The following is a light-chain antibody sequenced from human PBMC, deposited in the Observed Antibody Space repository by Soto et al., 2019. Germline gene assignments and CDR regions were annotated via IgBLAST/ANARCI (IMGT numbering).Light chain of an antibody. CDR2: LGGSGSF. Sequence: QSVLTQSSSASASLGSSVKLTCTLSSGHSSYIIAWHQQQPGKAPRYLMNLGGSGSFNKGSGVPDRFSGSSSGADRYLTISNLQFEDEADYYCETWGSNTRVFGGRTQLTVL. J-gene: IGLJ3*02. V-gene: IGLV4-60*02. CDR3: ETWGSNTRV. CDR1: SGHSSYI.